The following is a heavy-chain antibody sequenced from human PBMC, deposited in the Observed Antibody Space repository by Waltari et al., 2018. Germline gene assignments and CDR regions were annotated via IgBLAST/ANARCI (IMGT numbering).Heavy chain of an antibody. CDR2: ITYDGSNK. Sequence: QVHLVESGGGVVQPGGYLRLSCAASGFIFSGYGMRWVRQAPGKGLEWVGFITYDGSNKYYADAMKGRFTVSRDNSKNTLFLQMNTLRAEDTAVYYCAKDHVVVVPGGMTKVFDYWGQGTLVTVSS. CDR3: AKDHVVVVPGGMTKVFDY. D-gene: IGHD2-2*01. CDR1: GFIFSGYG. V-gene: IGHV3-30*02. J-gene: IGHJ4*02.